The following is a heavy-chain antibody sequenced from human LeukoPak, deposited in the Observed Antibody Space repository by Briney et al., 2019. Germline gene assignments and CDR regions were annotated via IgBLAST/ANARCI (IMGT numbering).Heavy chain of an antibody. CDR3: ARVRYSSSLDY. CDR1: GFTFSNNR. D-gene: IGHD6-6*01. CDR2: IYSGGST. J-gene: IGHJ4*02. V-gene: IGHV3-53*04. Sequence: GGSLRLSCAASGFTFSNNRMSWVRQAPGKGLEWVSVIYSGGSTYYADSVKGRFTISRHNSKNTLYLQMNSLRAEDTAVYYCARVRYSSSLDYWGQGTLVTVSS.